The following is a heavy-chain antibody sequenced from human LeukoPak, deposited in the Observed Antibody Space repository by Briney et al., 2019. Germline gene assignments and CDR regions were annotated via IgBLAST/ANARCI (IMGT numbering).Heavy chain of an antibody. CDR3: AKASGRDAYNFVDY. J-gene: IGHJ4*02. CDR1: GFTFSSYA. D-gene: IGHD5-24*01. V-gene: IGHV3-30*02. Sequence: GGSLRLSCAASGFTFSSYAMHWVRQAPGKGLEGVAFIRVYGSREYYADSVKGRFTISRDNSKNTLYLQMSSLRAEDTAVYYCAKASGRDAYNFVDYWGQGTLVTVSS. CDR2: IRVYGSRE.